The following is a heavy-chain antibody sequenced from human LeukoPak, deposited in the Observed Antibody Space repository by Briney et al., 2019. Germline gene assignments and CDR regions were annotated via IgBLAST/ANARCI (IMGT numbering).Heavy chain of an antibody. D-gene: IGHD6-13*01. V-gene: IGHV1-2*04. J-gene: IGHJ2*01. Sequence: ASVKVSCKASGYTFTGYYMHWVRQAPGQGLEWMGWTNPNSGGTNYAQKFQGWVTMTRDTSISTAYMELSRLRSDDTAVYYCAGTPVAAAGTGDWYFDLWGRGTLVTVSS. CDR1: GYTFTGYY. CDR3: AGTPVAAAGTGDWYFDL. CDR2: TNPNSGGT.